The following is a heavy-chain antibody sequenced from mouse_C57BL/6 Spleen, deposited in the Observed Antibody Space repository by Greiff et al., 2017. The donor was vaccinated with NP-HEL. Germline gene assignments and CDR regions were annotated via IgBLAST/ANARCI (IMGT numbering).Heavy chain of an antibody. Sequence: EVQLQQSGPELVKPGASVKIPCKASGYTFTDYNMDWVKQSHGKSLEWIGDINPNNGGTIYNQKFKGKATLTVDKSSSTAYMELRSLTSEDTAVYYCARKIYYDAMDYWGQGTSVTVSS. CDR1: GYTFTDYN. CDR2: INPNNGGT. V-gene: IGHV1-18*01. CDR3: ARKIYYDAMDY. J-gene: IGHJ4*01.